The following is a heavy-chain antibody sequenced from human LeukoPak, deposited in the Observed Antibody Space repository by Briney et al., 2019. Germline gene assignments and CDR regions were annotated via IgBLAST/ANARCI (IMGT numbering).Heavy chain of an antibody. CDR2: ISAYNGNT. D-gene: IGHD2-15*01. V-gene: IGHV1-18*01. J-gene: IGHJ4*02. CDR3: ARDRYCSGGSCYHGDYDY. CDR1: GYTFTSYG. Sequence: ASVKVSCKASGYTFTSYGISWVRQAPGQGLEWMGWISAYNGNTNYAQKLQGRVTMTTDTSTSTAYMELRSLRSDDTAVYYCARDRYCSGGSCYHGDYDYWGQGTLVTVSS.